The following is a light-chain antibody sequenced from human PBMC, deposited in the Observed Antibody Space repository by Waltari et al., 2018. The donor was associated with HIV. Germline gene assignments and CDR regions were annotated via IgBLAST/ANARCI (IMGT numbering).Light chain of an antibody. CDR1: QSLLNSDGNTY. CDR3: MQSTHWSPNT. Sequence: DVVMTQSPLSLPVTLGQSASISCKSSQSLLNSDGNTYLIWLRQRPGQSPRRLIYKISNLDCGVPDRFSGSGSGTNCTLKISRVEAEDVGVYYCMQSTHWSPNTFGQGTKLEIK. J-gene: IGKJ2*01. V-gene: IGKV2-30*01. CDR2: KIS.